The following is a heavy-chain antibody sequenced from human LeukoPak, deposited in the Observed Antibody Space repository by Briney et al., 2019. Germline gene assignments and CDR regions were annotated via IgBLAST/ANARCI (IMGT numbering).Heavy chain of an antibody. CDR2: IYHSGGI. D-gene: IGHD3-3*01. Sequence: SGTLSLTCAVSGGSISTNNWWHWLRLSPGKGLEWIGEIYHSGGINYNPSLKSRVTMPVDTSKNQFSLKLSSVTAADTAVYYCQSRFLEWLLDYWGQGTLVTVSS. CDR1: GGSISTNNW. CDR3: QSRFLEWLLDY. J-gene: IGHJ4*02. V-gene: IGHV4-4*02.